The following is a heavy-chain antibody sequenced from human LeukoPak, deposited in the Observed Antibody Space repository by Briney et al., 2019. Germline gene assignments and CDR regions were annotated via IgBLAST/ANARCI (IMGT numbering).Heavy chain of an antibody. CDR1: DGSLSSYY. Sequence: SETLSLTCTVPDGSLSSYYSSWIRQPPGKGLEWIGYIYYSGSTNYNPSLKSRVTISVDTSKNLFSLKLSSVTAADTAVYYCARPGPSSAAFDIWGQGTMVTVSS. V-gene: IGHV4-59*08. CDR2: IYYSGST. D-gene: IGHD3-22*01. J-gene: IGHJ3*02. CDR3: ARPGPSSAAFDI.